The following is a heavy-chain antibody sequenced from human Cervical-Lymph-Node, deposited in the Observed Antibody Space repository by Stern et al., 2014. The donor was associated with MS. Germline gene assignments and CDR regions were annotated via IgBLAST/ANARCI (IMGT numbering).Heavy chain of an antibody. Sequence: VPLVESGGGVVQPGRSLRLSCVASGFTFKNYAMHWVRQAPGKGLEWVAVTSDDGDKNYYADSVRGRFNVSRNNSKNTLYLQMNSLRPDDTATYYCARSAHSDYWGQGSLVIVSS. J-gene: IGHJ4*02. V-gene: IGHV3-30-3*01. CDR3: ARSAHSDY. CDR1: GFTFKNYA. CDR2: TSDDGDKN.